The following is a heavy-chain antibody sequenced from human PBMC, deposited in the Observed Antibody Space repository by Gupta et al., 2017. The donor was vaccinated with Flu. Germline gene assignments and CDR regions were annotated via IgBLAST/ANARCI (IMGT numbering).Heavy chain of an antibody. D-gene: IGHD4-4*01. CDR1: SSYW. CDR3: ARVPYSGYSTFDP. J-gene: IGHJ5*02. V-gene: IGHV3-74*01. Sequence: SSYWMHWVRQTPGKGLLWISRINTDGSTTNYADAVQDRFTISRDNAKNTLYLQMNSLRVEDTAVYYCARVPYSGYSTFDPWGQGTLVTVSS. CDR2: INTDGSTT.